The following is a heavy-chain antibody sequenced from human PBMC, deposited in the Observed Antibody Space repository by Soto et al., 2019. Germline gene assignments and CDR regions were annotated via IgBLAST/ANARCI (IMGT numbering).Heavy chain of an antibody. CDR1: DDSIAARGCF. J-gene: IGHJ6*02. D-gene: IGHD2-21*02. CDR3: VRHATDHTAYYYSAMDV. V-gene: IGHV4-39*01. CDR2: IYSSGRS. Sequence: ETQSHTSNVADDSIAARGCFSEWNRKPPGQGLEWIGSIYSSGRSYYNPSLSSRVTISLDTAKNQIYLKVNSVTAADTAVHYCVRHATDHTAYYYSAMDVRGQGTTVPVAS.